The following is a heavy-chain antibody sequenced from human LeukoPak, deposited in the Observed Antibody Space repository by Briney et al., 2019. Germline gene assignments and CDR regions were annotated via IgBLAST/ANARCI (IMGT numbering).Heavy chain of an antibody. D-gene: IGHD6-6*01. V-gene: IGHV3-15*01. J-gene: IGHJ4*02. CDR3: SSWGSTLGVSSDDY. Sequence: KPGGSLRLSCAASEFTINDAWMSWVRQAPGKGLEWVGRIKSKTDGGTTEYAAPVKGRFTISRDDSKNTLYLQMNSLKTEDTAMYYCSSWGSTLGVSSDDYWGQGTLVTVSS. CDR1: EFTINDAW. CDR2: IKSKTDGGTT.